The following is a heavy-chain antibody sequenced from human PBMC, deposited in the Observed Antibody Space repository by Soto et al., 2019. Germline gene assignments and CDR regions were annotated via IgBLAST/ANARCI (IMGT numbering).Heavy chain of an antibody. Sequence: PSETLSLTCTVSGGSISSSSYYWGWIRQPPGKGLEWIGSIYYSGSTYYNPSLKSRVTISVDTSKNQFSLKLSSATAADTAVYYCARLVAPPGYYYYYYMDVWGKGTTVTVSS. CDR3: ARLVAPPGYYYYYYMDV. V-gene: IGHV4-39*01. CDR1: GGSISSSSYY. CDR2: IYYSGST. D-gene: IGHD5-12*01. J-gene: IGHJ6*03.